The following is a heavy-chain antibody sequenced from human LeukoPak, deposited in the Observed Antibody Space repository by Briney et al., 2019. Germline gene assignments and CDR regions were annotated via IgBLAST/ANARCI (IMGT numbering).Heavy chain of an antibody. CDR1: GFTFRSYW. Sequence: AGGSLRLSCAASGFTFRSYWMHWVRQAPGKGLEWVSRVIRDGSFTNYADSVKGRFTISRDNAKNTLYLQMSSLRAEDTAVYFCVRDGDDFNFDYWGQGSPVTVSS. D-gene: IGHD5-24*01. CDR3: VRDGDDFNFDY. J-gene: IGHJ4*02. V-gene: IGHV3-74*01. CDR2: VIRDGSFT.